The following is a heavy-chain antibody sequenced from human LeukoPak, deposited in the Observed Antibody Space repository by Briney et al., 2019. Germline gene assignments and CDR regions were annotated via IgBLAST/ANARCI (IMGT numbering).Heavy chain of an antibody. Sequence: HPGGSLRLSCAASGFTFSSYWMHWVRQAPGKGLVWVSRISTDGSSTSYADFVKGRFTISRDNAKNSLYLQMNSLRAEDTAVYYCARDSHSSSSGGGGYWGQGTLVTVSS. CDR2: ISTDGSST. V-gene: IGHV3-74*01. CDR1: GFTFSSYW. D-gene: IGHD6-6*01. CDR3: ARDSHSSSSGGGGY. J-gene: IGHJ4*02.